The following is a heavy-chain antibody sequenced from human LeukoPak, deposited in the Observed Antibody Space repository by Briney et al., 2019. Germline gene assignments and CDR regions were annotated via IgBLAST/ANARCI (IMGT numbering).Heavy chain of an antibody. J-gene: IGHJ3*01. CDR1: GGSFSVYY. V-gene: IGHV4-34*01. D-gene: IGHD3-22*01. CDR2: INHSGST. Sequence: SETLSLTCAVYGGSFSVYYWSWIRQPPGKGLEWIGEINHSGSTNYNPSLKSRVTISVDTSKNQFSLKLSSVTAADTAVYYCARSSGPNDAFDVWGQGTMVTVSS. CDR3: ARSSGPNDAFDV.